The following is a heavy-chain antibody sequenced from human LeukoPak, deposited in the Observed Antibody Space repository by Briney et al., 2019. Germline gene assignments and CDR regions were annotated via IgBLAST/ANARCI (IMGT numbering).Heavy chain of an antibody. CDR2: INSDGSST. D-gene: IGHD4-23*01. CDR3: AKDLLTDYGGNSIFDY. V-gene: IGHV3-74*01. Sequence: GGSLRLSCAASGFTFSSYWMHWVRQAPGKGLVWVSGINSDGSSTRYADSVKGRFTISRDNAKNSLYLQMNSLRAEDTALYYCAKDLLTDYGGNSIFDYWGQGTLVTVSS. J-gene: IGHJ4*02. CDR1: GFTFSSYW.